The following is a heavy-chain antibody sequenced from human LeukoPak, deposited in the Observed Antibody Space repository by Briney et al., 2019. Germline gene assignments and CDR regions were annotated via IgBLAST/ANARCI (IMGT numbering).Heavy chain of an antibody. CDR1: GGSISSYY. V-gene: IGHV4-59*01. J-gene: IGHJ5*02. CDR2: IYYSGST. Sequence: SETLSLTCTVSGGSISSYYWSWIRQPPGKGLEWIGYIYYSGSTNYNPSLKSRVTISVDTSKNQFFLKLSSVTAADTAVYYCAGTTTARPFDPWGQGTLVTVSS. CDR3: AGTTTARPFDP. D-gene: IGHD1-1*01.